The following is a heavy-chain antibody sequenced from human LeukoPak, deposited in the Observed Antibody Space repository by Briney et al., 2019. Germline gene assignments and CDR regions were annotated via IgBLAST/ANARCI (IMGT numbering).Heavy chain of an antibody. CDR1: GGSISSGGYS. J-gene: IGHJ6*02. V-gene: IGHV4-30-2*01. CDR2: IYHSGST. CDR3: ARGPSGDAYYYYYGMDV. D-gene: IGHD3-10*01. Sequence: PSQTLSLTCAVSGGSISSGGYSWSWIRQPPGRGREWTRYIYHSGSTYYNPSLKSRATISVDRSKCQFSLKLSSVTATDTAVYYCARGPSGDAYYYYYGMDVWGQGTTVTVSS.